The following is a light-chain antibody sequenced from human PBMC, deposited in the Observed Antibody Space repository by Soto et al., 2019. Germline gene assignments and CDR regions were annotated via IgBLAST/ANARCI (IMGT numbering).Light chain of an antibody. V-gene: IGKV3D-15*01. CDR3: QQYNNWPLT. Sequence: EIVMTQSPATLSVSPGERATLSCRASQRVSRNLAWYQQKPGQAPRLLIYGAFRATGIPARFSGSGSGTEFTLTISSLQSEDFALYYCQQYNNWPLTFGGGTKVEIK. CDR1: QRVSRN. CDR2: GA. J-gene: IGKJ4*01.